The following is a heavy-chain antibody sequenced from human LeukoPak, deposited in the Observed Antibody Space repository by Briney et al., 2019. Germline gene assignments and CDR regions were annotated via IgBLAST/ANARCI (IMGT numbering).Heavy chain of an antibody. D-gene: IGHD1-1*01. V-gene: IGHV3-66*04. J-gene: IGHJ3*02. Sequence: PGGSLRLSCAASGFTVSSNYMSWVRQAPGKGLEWVAVIYSGDSGGSTYYADSVKGRFTISRDNSKNTLYLQVNSLRAEDTAVFYCARQFGTTDEAFDIWGQGTMVTVSS. CDR1: GFTVSSNY. CDR2: IYSGDSGGST. CDR3: ARQFGTTDEAFDI.